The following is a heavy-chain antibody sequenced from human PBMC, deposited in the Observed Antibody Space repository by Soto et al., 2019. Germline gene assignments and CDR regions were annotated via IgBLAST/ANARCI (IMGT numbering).Heavy chain of an antibody. Sequence: GGSLRLSCVASGFTFNKYALAWVRQAPGKGLEWVSAISGSGASTYDADSVKGRFTISRDNSKNTLYLQMNSLRAEDTAVYYCAKDDGKGWGRVGFDYWGQGTLVTVSS. D-gene: IGHD2-8*02. V-gene: IGHV3-23*01. CDR1: GFTFNKYA. CDR3: AKDDGKGWGRVGFDY. J-gene: IGHJ4*02. CDR2: ISGSGAST.